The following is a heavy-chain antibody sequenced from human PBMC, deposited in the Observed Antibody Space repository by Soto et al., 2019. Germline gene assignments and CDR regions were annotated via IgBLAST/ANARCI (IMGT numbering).Heavy chain of an antibody. J-gene: IGHJ4*02. CDR2: IYWDDDK. D-gene: IGHD3-9*01. Sequence: QITLKESGPTLVKPTQTLTLTCTLSGFSLTTSGVGVGWIRQPPGKALKWLAVIYWDDDKRYSPSLKSRLTITKDTSKHQVVLTMTNMDPVDTATYYCAHLDSLGLSFDYWGQGALVTVSS. CDR3: AHLDSLGLSFDY. CDR1: GFSLTTSGVG. V-gene: IGHV2-5*02.